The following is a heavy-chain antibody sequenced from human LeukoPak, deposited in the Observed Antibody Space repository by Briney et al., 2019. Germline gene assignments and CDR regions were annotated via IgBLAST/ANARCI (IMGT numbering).Heavy chain of an antibody. CDR3: ARTQYLLIVHYYYYMDV. D-gene: IGHD3-16*02. J-gene: IGHJ6*03. CDR2: INYGGST. V-gene: IGHV4-34*01. Sequence: SETLSLTCAVYGESFSGYYWSWIRQPPGMGLEWIGEINYGGSTNYNPSLKSRVTISVDTSKKQFSLKLSSVTAADTAVYYCARTQYLLIVHYYYYMDVWGKGTTVTVSS. CDR1: GESFSGYY.